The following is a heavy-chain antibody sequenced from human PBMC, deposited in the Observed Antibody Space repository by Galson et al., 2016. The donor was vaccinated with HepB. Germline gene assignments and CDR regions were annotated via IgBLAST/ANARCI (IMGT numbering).Heavy chain of an antibody. CDR2: INWKSNVD. V-gene: IGHV3-9*01. CDR3: AREMAGHDAFDV. D-gene: IGHD6-19*01. CDR1: GFTFDDYT. J-gene: IGHJ3*01. Sequence: SLRLSCAASGFTFDDYTMHWVRQFPGRGLQWVASINWKSNVDAYADSVKGRFTISRDNAKNTLYLQMSSLRAEDTAVYYCAREMAGHDAFDVWGQGTMVTVSS.